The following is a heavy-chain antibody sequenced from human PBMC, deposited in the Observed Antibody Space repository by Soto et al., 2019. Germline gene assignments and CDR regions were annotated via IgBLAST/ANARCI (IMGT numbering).Heavy chain of an antibody. CDR2: IRSKANNYAT. D-gene: IGHD6-13*01. V-gene: IGHV3-73*01. CDR3: IGLTSIVAAGRVYEGPHY. CDR1: GFTFSGSA. Sequence: PGGSLRLSCAASGFTFSGSAMHWVRQASGKGLEWVGRIRSKANNYATAYAASVKGRFTISRDDSKNTAYLQMNSLKTEDTAVYHCIGLTSIVAAGRVYEGPHYWGQGTLVTVSS. J-gene: IGHJ4*02.